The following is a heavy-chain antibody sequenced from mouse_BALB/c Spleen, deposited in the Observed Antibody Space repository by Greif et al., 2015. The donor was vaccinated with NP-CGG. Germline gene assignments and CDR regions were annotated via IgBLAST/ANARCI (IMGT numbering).Heavy chain of an antibody. V-gene: IGHV1-54*03. Sequence: VQLQEPGAELVRPGTSGKVSCKASGYAFTNYLIEWVKQRPGQGLEWIGVINPGSGGTNYNEKFKGKATLTADKSSSTAYMQLSSLTSDDSAVYFCARGEWDGPLDYWGQGTTLTVSS. J-gene: IGHJ2*01. CDR3: ARGEWDGPLDY. D-gene: IGHD4-1*01. CDR1: GYAFTNYL. CDR2: INPGSGGT.